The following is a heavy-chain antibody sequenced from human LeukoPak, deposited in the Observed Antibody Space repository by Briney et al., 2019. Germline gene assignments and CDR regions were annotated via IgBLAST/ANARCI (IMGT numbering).Heavy chain of an antibody. CDR2: IYYSGST. Sequence: PSETLSLTCTVSGGSISSSSYCWGWIRQPPGKGLEWIGGIYYSGSTYYNPSLKSRVTISVDTPKNQFSLKLSSVTAADTAVYYCARHVRGGTATLFDYWGQGTLVTVSS. D-gene: IGHD5-18*01. CDR1: GGSISSSSYC. V-gene: IGHV4-39*01. J-gene: IGHJ4*02. CDR3: ARHVRGGTATLFDY.